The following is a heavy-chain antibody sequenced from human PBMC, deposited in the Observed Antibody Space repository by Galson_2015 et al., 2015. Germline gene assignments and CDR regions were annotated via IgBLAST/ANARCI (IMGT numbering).Heavy chain of an antibody. Sequence: SLRLSCAASGFIFSSYSMNWVRQAPGKGLEWVSYISSSSSTIHYADSVKGRFTISRDNARNSLYLQMNSLRDEDTAVYYCTRDLEAGHWGQGTLITVSS. V-gene: IGHV3-48*02. CDR2: ISSSSSTI. J-gene: IGHJ4*02. CDR1: GFIFSSYS. CDR3: TRDLEAGH.